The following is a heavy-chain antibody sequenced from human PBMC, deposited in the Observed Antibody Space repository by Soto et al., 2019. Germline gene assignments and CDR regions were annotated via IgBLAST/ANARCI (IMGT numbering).Heavy chain of an antibody. V-gene: IGHV1-18*04. CDR3: ARDWVVVVVAAAPYSPFDY. D-gene: IGHD2-15*01. Sequence: ASVKVSCKASGYTFTSYGISWVRQAPGQGLEWMRWISAYNGNTNYAQKLQGRVTMTTDTSTSTAYMELRSLRSDDTAVYYCARDWVVVVVAAAPYSPFDYWGQGTLVTVSS. CDR2: ISAYNGNT. CDR1: GYTFTSYG. J-gene: IGHJ4*02.